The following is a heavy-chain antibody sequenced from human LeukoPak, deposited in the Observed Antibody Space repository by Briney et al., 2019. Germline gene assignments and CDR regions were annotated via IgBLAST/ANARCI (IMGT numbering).Heavy chain of an antibody. CDR3: AKDLGYSYGRYFDY. D-gene: IGHD5-18*01. CDR1: GFTFSRYA. Sequence: GGSLRLSCAASGFTFSRYAVHWVRQAPGKKLEWVAVISYDGSNKYYADSVKGRFIISRDNSKNMVFLQMDSLRGEDTALYYCAKDLGYSYGRYFDYWGQGTLVTVSS. V-gene: IGHV3-30-3*01. CDR2: ISYDGSNK. J-gene: IGHJ4*02.